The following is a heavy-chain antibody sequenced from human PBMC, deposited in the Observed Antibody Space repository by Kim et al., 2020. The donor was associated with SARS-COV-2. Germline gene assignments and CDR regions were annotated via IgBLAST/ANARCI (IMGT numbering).Heavy chain of an antibody. CDR2: IYYSGST. CDR3: ARHRPEYSSSAGFDY. V-gene: IGHV4-39*01. D-gene: IGHD6-6*01. J-gene: IGHJ4*02. CDR1: GGSISSSSYY. Sequence: SETLSLTCTVSGGSISSSSYYWGWIRQPPGKGLEWIGSIYYSGSTYYNPSLKSRVTISVDTSKNQFSLKLSSVTAADTAVYYCARHRPEYSSSAGFDYWGQGTLVTVSS.